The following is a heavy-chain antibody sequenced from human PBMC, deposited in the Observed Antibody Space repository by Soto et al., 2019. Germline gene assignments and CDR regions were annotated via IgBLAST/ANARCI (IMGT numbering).Heavy chain of an antibody. CDR2: IIPIFGTA. V-gene: IGHV1-69*06. CDR3: ASPDCSSTSCYPFFFDI. Sequence: QVQLVQSGAEVKKPGSSVKVSCKASGGTFSSYAISWVRQAPGQGLEWMGGIIPIFGTANYAQKFQGRVTITADKSTGTAYMELSSLRSEDTAVYYCASPDCSSTSCYPFFFDIWGQGTMVTVSS. CDR1: GGTFSSYA. J-gene: IGHJ3*02. D-gene: IGHD2-2*01.